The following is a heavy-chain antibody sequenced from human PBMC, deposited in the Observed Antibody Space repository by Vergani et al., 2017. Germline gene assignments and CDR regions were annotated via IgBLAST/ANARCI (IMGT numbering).Heavy chain of an antibody. J-gene: IGHJ2*01. CDR1: GFLFQDFA. CDR2: IDRNSATKYPV. D-gene: IGHD3-16*01. CDR3: VKDNDYDADGPFDL. Sequence: VEAGGGLVQPGGSLRLSCAASGFLFQDFAFHWVRQVSGRGLEWVSGIDRNSATKYPVKYGNSMEGRFIISRDNAKKAVFLQMNNLRHEDTALYFCVKDNDYDADGPFDLWGRGTLVTVSS. V-gene: IGHV3-9*01.